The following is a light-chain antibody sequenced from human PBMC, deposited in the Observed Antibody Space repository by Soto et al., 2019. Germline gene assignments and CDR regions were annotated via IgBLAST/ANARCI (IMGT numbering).Light chain of an antibody. CDR2: DVS. Sequence: HSALTQPASVSGSPGQSITISCTGTGSDVGGYNYVSWYQQHPGKAPKVMIYDVSKRPSGISNRFSGSKSGNTASLTISGLQIEDEADYYCSSYSSGSTRVVFGGGTKVTVL. CDR1: GSDVGGYNY. CDR3: SSYSSGSTRVV. V-gene: IGLV2-14*03. J-gene: IGLJ2*01.